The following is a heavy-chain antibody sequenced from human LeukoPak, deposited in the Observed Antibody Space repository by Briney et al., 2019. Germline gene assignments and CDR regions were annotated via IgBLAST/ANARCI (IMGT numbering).Heavy chain of an antibody. CDR3: ARRRYDYVWGSYSYFDY. J-gene: IGHJ4*02. D-gene: IGHD3-16*01. CDR1: GGSISSSSYF. CDR2: IYYSGST. Sequence: SETLSLTCTVSGGSISSSSYFWGWIRQPPGKGLEWIGNIYYSGSTYYNPSLKSRVTISVDTSKNQFSLKLSSVTAADTAVYYCARRRYDYVWGSYSYFDYWGQGTLVTVSS. V-gene: IGHV4-39*07.